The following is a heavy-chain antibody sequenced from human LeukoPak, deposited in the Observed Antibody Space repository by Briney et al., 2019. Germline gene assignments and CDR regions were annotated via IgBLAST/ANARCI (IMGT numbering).Heavy chain of an antibody. Sequence: GGTLRLSCAASGFTFISYGMSWVRQAPGKGLEWVSAISGSGGSTYYADSVKRRFTISRDNCKNTLYLQMNSMRGEDTAVYYCAKGSESISMIVVVPPFDYWGQGTLVTVSS. D-gene: IGHD3-22*01. V-gene: IGHV3-23*01. CDR1: GFTFISYG. CDR2: ISGSGGST. J-gene: IGHJ4*02. CDR3: AKGSESISMIVVVPPFDY.